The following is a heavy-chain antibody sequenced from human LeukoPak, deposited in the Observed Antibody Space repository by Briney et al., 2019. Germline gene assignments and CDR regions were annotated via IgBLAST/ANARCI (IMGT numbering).Heavy chain of an antibody. V-gene: IGHV3-23*01. CDR3: AKALGGPLYSFDY. D-gene: IGHD2/OR15-2a*01. Sequence: GGSLRLSCAASGFTFSSYAMNWVRQAPGKGLEWVSTISASGGSSYYADSVKGRFTISRDNSKNTLYLQMNSLRAEDTAVSYCAKALGGPLYSFDYWGQGTLVTVSS. J-gene: IGHJ4*02. CDR1: GFTFSSYA. CDR2: ISASGGSS.